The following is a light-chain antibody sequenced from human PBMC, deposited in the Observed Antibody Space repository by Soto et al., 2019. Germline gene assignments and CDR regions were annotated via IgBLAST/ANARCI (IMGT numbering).Light chain of an antibody. Sequence: QSALTQPASVSGSPGQSVTISCTGTSSDLGRYNYVSWYQQHPGKAPKLMIYEVSNRPSGVSSRFSASKSGNTASLTISGLQSEDEADYYCGSYTSSNTLVFGTGTKLTVL. V-gene: IGLV2-14*01. CDR1: SSDLGRYNY. J-gene: IGLJ1*01. CDR2: EVS. CDR3: GSYTSSNTLV.